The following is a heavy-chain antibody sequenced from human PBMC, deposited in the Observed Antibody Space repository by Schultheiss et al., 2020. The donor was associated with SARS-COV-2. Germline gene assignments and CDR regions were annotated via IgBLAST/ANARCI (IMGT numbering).Heavy chain of an antibody. CDR1: GFTFGDYA. J-gene: IGHJ3*02. Sequence: GGSLRLSCTASGFTFGDYAMSWVRQAPGKGLEWVSRINAGGTDPYYADSVKGRFTISRDNAKNTLYLQMNGLRAEDTAMYYCSRNFDYGDNDAFDIWGQGTKVTVSS. V-gene: IGHV3-74*01. D-gene: IGHD4-17*01. CDR2: INAGGTDP. CDR3: SRNFDYGDNDAFDI.